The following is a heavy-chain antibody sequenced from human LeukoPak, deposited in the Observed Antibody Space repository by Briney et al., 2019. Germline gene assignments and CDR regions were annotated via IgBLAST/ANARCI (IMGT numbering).Heavy chain of an antibody. J-gene: IGHJ4*02. V-gene: IGHV3-48*01. D-gene: IGHD3-10*01. CDR2: ITASGTAM. Sequence: GGSLRLSCAASGFTFSSYSMNWVRQAPGKGLEWVSHITASGTAMFYADSVKGRFTISRDNAKNSLYLQMNSLRAEDTAVYYCARVWFGELGPYFDYWGQGTLVTVSS. CDR3: ARVWFGELGPYFDY. CDR1: GFTFSSYS.